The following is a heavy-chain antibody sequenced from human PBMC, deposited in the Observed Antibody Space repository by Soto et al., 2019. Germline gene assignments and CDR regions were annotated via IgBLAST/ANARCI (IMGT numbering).Heavy chain of an antibody. CDR3: TRPDCISTSCYSAYYYGMDV. D-gene: IGHD2-2*02. CDR2: LIPIFGTA. J-gene: IGHJ6*02. CDR1: GGTFSSYA. V-gene: IGHV1-69*12. Sequence: QVQLVQSGAEVKKPGSSVKVSCKASGGTFSSYAISWVRQAPGQGLEWMGGLIPIFGTANYAQKFQGRVTNTADESTSTPYMELSSLRSEDTAVYYCTRPDCISTSCYSAYYYGMDVWGQGTTVTVSS.